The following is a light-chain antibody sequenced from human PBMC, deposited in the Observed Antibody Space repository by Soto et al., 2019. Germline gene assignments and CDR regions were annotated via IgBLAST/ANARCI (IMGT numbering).Light chain of an antibody. V-gene: IGLV2-8*01. CDR3: PSYAGSNSYV. Sequence: QSALTQPPSASGSPGQSVTISCTGSSRDIGGYTYVSWYQQHPGKAPKLMIYEVTKRPSGVPDRFSGSKSGNTASLTVSGLQAEDEADYYCPSYAGSNSYVFGTGTKVTVL. CDR2: EVT. CDR1: SRDIGGYTY. J-gene: IGLJ1*01.